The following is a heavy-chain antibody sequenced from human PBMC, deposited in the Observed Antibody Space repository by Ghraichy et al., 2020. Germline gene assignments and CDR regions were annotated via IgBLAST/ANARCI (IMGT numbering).Heavy chain of an antibody. D-gene: IGHD2/OR15-2a*01. CDR1: GSSFGDRTYD. CDR3: VRKRSVDEYYFDY. J-gene: IGHJ4*02. Sequence: SETLSLTCSVFGSSFGDRTYDWAWIRQSPGTGLEWIGTIYYTGTTYYKESLRGRLTLDIDLIQNRISLKLKSLTAADTAVYYCVRKRSVDEYYFDYWGQGLLVTVSS. CDR2: IYYTGTT. V-gene: IGHV4-39*01.